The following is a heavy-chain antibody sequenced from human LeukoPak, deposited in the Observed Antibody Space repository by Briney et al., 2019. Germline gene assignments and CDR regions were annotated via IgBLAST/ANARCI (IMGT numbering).Heavy chain of an antibody. CDR1: GYTLTELS. CDR3: ATGGGGSYSY. D-gene: IGHD1-26*01. V-gene: IGHV1-24*01. Sequence: ASVKVSCKVSGYTLTELSMHWVRQAPGKGLEWMGGFDPEDAETIYTQKFQGRVTMTEDTSTDTAYMELSSLRPEDTAVYYCATGGGGSYSYWGQGTLVTVSS. CDR2: FDPEDAET. J-gene: IGHJ4*02.